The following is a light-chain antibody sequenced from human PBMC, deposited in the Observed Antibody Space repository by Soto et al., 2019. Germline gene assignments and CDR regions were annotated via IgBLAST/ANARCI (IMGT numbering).Light chain of an antibody. CDR2: AAS. CDR3: QHYNSYLEA. J-gene: IGKJ5*01. Sequence: IHMTHSPSPLSASVGDRVTITCRASQGISNYLAWYQQKPGKVPKLLIYAASTLQSGVPSRFSGSGSGTDFTLTISSLQPDDFATYYCQHYNSYLEAFGQGTRLEIK. CDR1: QGISNY. V-gene: IGKV1-27*01.